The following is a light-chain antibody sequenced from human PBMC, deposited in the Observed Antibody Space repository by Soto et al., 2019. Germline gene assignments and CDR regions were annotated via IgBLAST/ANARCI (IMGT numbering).Light chain of an antibody. CDR2: ENN. V-gene: IGLV1-51*02. J-gene: IGLJ1*01. CDR3: GTWDSSLSVYV. CDR1: SSNIGNNY. Sequence: QSVLTQPPSVSAAPGQKVTIPCSGSSSNIGNNYVSWYQQLPGTAPKLLIYENNKRPSGIPDRFSGSKSGTSATLGITGLQTGDEADYYCGTWDSSLSVYVFGNGTKVTV.